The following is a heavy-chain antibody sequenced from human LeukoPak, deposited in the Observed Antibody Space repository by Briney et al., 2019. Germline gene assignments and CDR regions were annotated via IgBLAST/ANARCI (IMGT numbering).Heavy chain of an antibody. Sequence: SVKVSCKASGGTFSSYAISWVRQAPGQGLEWMGGIIPIFGTANYAQKFQGRVTITADESTSTAYMELSSLRSEDTAVYYCARDQKDIVVVPAAEYYYYGMDVWGQGTTVTVSS. CDR1: GGTFSSYA. V-gene: IGHV1-69*13. CDR3: ARDQKDIVVVPAAEYYYYGMDV. J-gene: IGHJ6*02. CDR2: IIPIFGTA. D-gene: IGHD2-2*01.